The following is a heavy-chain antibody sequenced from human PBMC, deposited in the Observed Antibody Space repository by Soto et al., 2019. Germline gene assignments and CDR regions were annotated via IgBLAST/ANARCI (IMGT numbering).Heavy chain of an antibody. V-gene: IGHV3-30*18. CDR2: ISYDGNTQ. Sequence: QVHLVESGGGVVQPGRSLRLSCAASGFTFSDYGVNWVRQAPGKGLEWVALISYDGNTQYYADSVRGRFTISRDNSKNTLYLQMNSLRVEDTALYYCAKNGRMTRVGVAKGGFDSWGQGTLVTVSS. D-gene: IGHD3-3*01. J-gene: IGHJ4*02. CDR1: GFTFSDYG. CDR3: AKNGRMTRVGVAKGGFDS.